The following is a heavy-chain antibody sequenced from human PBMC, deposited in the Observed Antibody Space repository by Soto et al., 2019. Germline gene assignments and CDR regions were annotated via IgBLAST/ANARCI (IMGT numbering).Heavy chain of an antibody. CDR2: IYYSGST. V-gene: IGHV4-59*01. CDR3: ARGPSDYFDY. J-gene: IGHJ4*02. Sequence: SETLSLTCTVSGGSISSYYWSWIRQPPGKGLEWIGYIYYSGSTNYNPSLKSRVTISVDTSKNQFSLKLSSVTAADTAVYYCARGPSDYFDYWGQGTLVTVSS. CDR1: GGSISSYY.